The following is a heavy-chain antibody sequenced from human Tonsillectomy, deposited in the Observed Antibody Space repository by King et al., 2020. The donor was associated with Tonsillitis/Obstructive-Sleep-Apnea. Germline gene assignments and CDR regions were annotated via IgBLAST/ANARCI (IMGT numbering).Heavy chain of an antibody. CDR2: IYYSGST. Sequence: QLQESGPGLVKPSQTLSLTCTVSGGSISSGGYYWSWFRQHPGKGLEWIGYIYYSGSTYYTPSLKSRVTISVDTSKNQFSLKLSSVTAADTAVYYCARDRCSGGSCYPDYWGQGTLVTVSS. CDR3: ARDRCSGGSCYPDY. D-gene: IGHD2-15*01. CDR1: GGSISSGGYY. V-gene: IGHV4-31*03. J-gene: IGHJ4*02.